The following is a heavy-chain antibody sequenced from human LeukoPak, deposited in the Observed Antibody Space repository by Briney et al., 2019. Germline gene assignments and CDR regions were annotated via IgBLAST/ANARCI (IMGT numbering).Heavy chain of an antibody. Sequence: PGGSLRLSRAASGFTFSNYAMSWVRQAPGKGLEWVSSISVSGGNTCYADSVKGRFTISRDNSKNTLYLQMNSLRAEDTAVYYCAKGSTFTAASSSDFDYWGQGTLVTVSS. CDR1: GFTFSNYA. CDR3: AKGSTFTAASSSDFDY. V-gene: IGHV3-23*01. D-gene: IGHD6-19*01. J-gene: IGHJ4*02. CDR2: ISVSGGNT.